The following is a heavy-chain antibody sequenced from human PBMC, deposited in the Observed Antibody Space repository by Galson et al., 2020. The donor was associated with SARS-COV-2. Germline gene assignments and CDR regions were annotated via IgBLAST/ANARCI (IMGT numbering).Heavy chain of an antibody. J-gene: IGHJ5*02. CDR2: ISSNGGTS. D-gene: IGHD2-2*01. CDR3: LSYRSTRQNH. CDR1: GFILSDYA. V-gene: IGHV3-64D*06. Sequence: GESLKISCSASGFILSDYAMHWVRQTPGKGLEYVSPISSNGGTSYYADSVNGRLTMSRDNYRNRLYLQMTSLRPEDTAFYYCLSYRSTRQNHWGQGLLVTVSS.